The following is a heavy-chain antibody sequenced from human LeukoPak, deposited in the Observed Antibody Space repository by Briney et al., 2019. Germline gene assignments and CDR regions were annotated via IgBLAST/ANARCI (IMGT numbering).Heavy chain of an antibody. CDR1: GNTFSGYY. CDR3: ARDSTITGTTFADY. V-gene: IGHV1-2*02. J-gene: IGHJ4*02. D-gene: IGHD1-7*01. Sequence: ASVKVSCKASGNTFSGYYMHWVRQAPGQGLEWMGWINPNSGGTNYAQKFQGRVTMTRDTSISTAYMELSRLRSDDTAVYYCARDSTITGTTFADYWGQGTLVTVSS. CDR2: INPNSGGT.